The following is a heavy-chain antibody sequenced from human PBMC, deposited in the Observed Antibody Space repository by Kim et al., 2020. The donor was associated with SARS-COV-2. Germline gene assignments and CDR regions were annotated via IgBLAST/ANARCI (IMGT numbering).Heavy chain of an antibody. D-gene: IGHD3-10*01. Sequence: ASVKVSCKASGYTFTSYAMHWVRQAPGQRLEWMGWINAGNGNTKYSQKFQGRVTITRDTSASTAYMELSSLRSEDTAVYYCARDHLSTMVRGVIITNGGGSLYNWFDPWGQGTLVTVSS. CDR3: ARDHLSTMVRGVIITNGGGSLYNWFDP. V-gene: IGHV1-3*01. CDR2: INAGNGNT. CDR1: GYTFTSYA. J-gene: IGHJ5*02.